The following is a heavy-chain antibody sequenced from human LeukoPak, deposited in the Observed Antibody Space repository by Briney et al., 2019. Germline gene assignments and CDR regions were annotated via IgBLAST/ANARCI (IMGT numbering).Heavy chain of an antibody. J-gene: IGHJ4*02. Sequence: PGGSLRLSCAASGFTFSSYGMSWVRQGPGKGLEGVSAISGSGGSTYYADSVKGRFTISRDNSKNTLYLQMNSLRAEDTAVYYCAKDLGRYSSRWYAGYWGQGTLVTVSS. V-gene: IGHV3-23*01. D-gene: IGHD6-19*01. CDR1: GFTFSSYG. CDR2: ISGSGGST. CDR3: AKDLGRYSSRWYAGY.